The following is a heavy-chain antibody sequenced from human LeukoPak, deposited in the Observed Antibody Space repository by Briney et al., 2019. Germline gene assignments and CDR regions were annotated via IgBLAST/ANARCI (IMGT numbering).Heavy chain of an antibody. V-gene: IGHV3-23*01. J-gene: IGHJ4*02. CDR3: AKDSDYYDGSGYHDY. D-gene: IGHD3-22*01. Sequence: GGSLRLSCAASGFTFSSYAMSWVRQAPGKGLEWVSAISGSGGSTYYTDSVKGRFTISRDNSKNTLYLQMNSLRAEDTAVYYCAKDSDYYDGSGYHDYWGQGTLVTVSS. CDR2: ISGSGGST. CDR1: GFTFSSYA.